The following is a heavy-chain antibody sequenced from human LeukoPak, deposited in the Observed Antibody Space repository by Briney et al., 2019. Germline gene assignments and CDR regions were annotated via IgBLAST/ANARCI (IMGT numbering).Heavy chain of an antibody. V-gene: IGHV3-64D*09. D-gene: IGHD6-13*01. Sequence: GGSLRLSCSASGFTFSSYAMYWVRQAPGKGLDYVSTIGSTGGSTDYADSVKGRFTISRDNSKNTLYLQMSSLRVEDTAAYYCANTAATVWGQGTLVTVSS. J-gene: IGHJ1*01. CDR2: IGSTGGST. CDR1: GFTFSSYA. CDR3: ANTAATV.